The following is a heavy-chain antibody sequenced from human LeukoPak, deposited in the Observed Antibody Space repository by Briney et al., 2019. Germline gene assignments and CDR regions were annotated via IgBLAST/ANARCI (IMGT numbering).Heavy chain of an antibody. V-gene: IGHV1-18*01. CDR3: ARDVLVVEAQLAFDM. CDR2: ISAFNGNT. Sequence: ASVKVSCKASGCTFTSYGISWVRQAPGQGLEWMGWISAFNGNTNYAQKLQGKVTMTTDTSTSTAYMELRSLRSDDTAVYYCARDVLVVEAQLAFDMWGQGTRVTVSS. D-gene: IGHD2-15*01. CDR1: GCTFTSYG. J-gene: IGHJ3*02.